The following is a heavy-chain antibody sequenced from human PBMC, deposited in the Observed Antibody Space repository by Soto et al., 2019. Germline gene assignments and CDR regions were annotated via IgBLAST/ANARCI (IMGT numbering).Heavy chain of an antibody. J-gene: IGHJ3*02. V-gene: IGHV3-21*04. CDR2: ISSSSSYI. D-gene: IGHD4-17*01. Sequence: EVQLVESGGGLVKPGGSLRLSCAASGFTFSSYSMNWVRQAPGKGLEWVSSISSSSSYIYYADSVKGRFNISRDKAKNSLYLQMNSLRAEDTAGYYFASCDVDYIWGQGTMVTVAS. CDR3: ASCDVDYI. CDR1: GFTFSSYS.